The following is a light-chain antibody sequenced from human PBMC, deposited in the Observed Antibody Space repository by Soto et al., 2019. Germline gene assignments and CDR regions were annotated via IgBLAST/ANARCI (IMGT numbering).Light chain of an antibody. CDR2: KAS. J-gene: IGKJ1*01. Sequence: DIQMTQSPSALSASVGDKVTLTCRASQSISSWLAWYQQKPGKAPKLLIYKASTLKSGVPSRFSGSGSGTEFTLTISSLQPDDFATYYCQQYNSYWTFGQGTKVDIK. CDR1: QSISSW. V-gene: IGKV1-5*03. CDR3: QQYNSYWT.